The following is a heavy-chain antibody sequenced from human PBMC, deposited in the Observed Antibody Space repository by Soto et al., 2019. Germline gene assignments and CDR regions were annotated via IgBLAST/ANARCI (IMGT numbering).Heavy chain of an antibody. J-gene: IGHJ5*02. D-gene: IGHD6-6*01. CDR3: ARGSFSSSSSWFDP. CDR2: ISYTGRT. V-gene: IGHV4-31*03. CDR1: GGSISSDANF. Sequence: SETLSLTCTVSGGSISSDANFWSWIRQLPGRGLEWIGYISYTGRTYYTPSLNSRLTISLDTSKNLFSLRLSAVTAADTAVYFCARGSFSSSSSWFDPWGQGTLVTISS.